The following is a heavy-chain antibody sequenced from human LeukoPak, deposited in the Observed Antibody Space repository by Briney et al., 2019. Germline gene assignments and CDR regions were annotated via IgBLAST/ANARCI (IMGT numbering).Heavy chain of an antibody. Sequence: PGGSLRLSCAASGFTFSSFWMGWVRQAPGKGLEWVASIKYDESEIHYVDSVKGRFTISRDNAKNSLYLQMNRLRAEDTAVYFCVRVTTNGFFGYWGQGTLVTVPS. CDR3: VRVTTNGFFGY. D-gene: IGHD1-1*01. J-gene: IGHJ4*02. CDR2: IKYDESEI. V-gene: IGHV3-7*04. CDR1: GFTFSSFW.